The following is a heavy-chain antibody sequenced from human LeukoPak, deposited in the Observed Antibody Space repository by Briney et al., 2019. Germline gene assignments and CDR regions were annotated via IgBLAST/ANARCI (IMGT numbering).Heavy chain of an antibody. V-gene: IGHV4-34*01. J-gene: IGHJ3*02. CDR3: ARSYGDYVWFSAFDI. Sequence: SETLSLTCAVYGGPFSGYYWSWIRQPPGKGLEWIGEINHSGSTNYNPSLKSRVTISVDTSKNQFSLKLSSVTAADTAVYYCARSYGDYVWFSAFDIWGQGTMVTVSS. D-gene: IGHD4-17*01. CDR2: INHSGST. CDR1: GGPFSGYY.